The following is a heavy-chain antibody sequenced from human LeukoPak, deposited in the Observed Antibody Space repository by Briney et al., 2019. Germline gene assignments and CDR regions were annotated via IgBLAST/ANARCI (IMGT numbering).Heavy chain of an antibody. CDR1: GGSISSYY. Sequence: SETLSLTCTVSGGSISSYYWSWIRQPPGKGLEWIGYIYYSGSTNYNPSLKSRVTISVDTSKNQFSLKLSSVTAADTAVYYCARHGSLPDAPYYFDYWGQGTLVTISS. D-gene: IGHD1-26*01. CDR2: IYYSGST. V-gene: IGHV4-59*08. J-gene: IGHJ4*02. CDR3: ARHGSLPDAPYYFDY.